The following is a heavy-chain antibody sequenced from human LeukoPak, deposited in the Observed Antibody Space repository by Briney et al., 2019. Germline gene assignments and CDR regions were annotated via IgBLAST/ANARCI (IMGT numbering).Heavy chain of an antibody. Sequence: GASVKVSCKASGYTFTGYYMHWVRQAPGQGLEWMGWINPNSGGTNYAQKFQGRVTMTRDTSISTAYMELSRLGSDDTAVYYCARDHRPYCSSTSCYPDYWGQGTLVTVSS. D-gene: IGHD2-2*01. CDR3: ARDHRPYCSSTSCYPDY. CDR1: GYTFTGYY. V-gene: IGHV1-2*02. CDR2: INPNSGGT. J-gene: IGHJ4*02.